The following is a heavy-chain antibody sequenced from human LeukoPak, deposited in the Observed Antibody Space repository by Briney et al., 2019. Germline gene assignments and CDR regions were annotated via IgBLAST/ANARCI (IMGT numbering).Heavy chain of an antibody. Sequence: GRSLRLSCAASGFTFDDYAMHWVRQAPGKGLEWVSGISWNSGSIGYADSVKGRFTISRDNAKNSLYLQMNSLRAEDTALYYCAKDIRGYSHGSWFDPWGQGTLVTVSS. CDR2: ISWNSGSI. CDR1: GFTFDDYA. D-gene: IGHD5-18*01. V-gene: IGHV3-9*01. J-gene: IGHJ5*02. CDR3: AKDIRGYSHGSWFDP.